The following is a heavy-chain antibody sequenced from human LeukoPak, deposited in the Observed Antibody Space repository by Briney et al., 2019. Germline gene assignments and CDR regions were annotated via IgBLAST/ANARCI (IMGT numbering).Heavy chain of an antibody. CDR2: ISSSSDTI. J-gene: IGHJ4*02. D-gene: IGHD1-14*01. V-gene: IGHV3-48*04. CDR3: AKVPLAVFPEPQGGFDY. Sequence: GSLRLSCAVSGFSFSSYSMNWVRQAPGKGLEWVSYISSSSDTIYYADSVKGRFTISRDNAKNSQYLQMNSLRAEDTAVYYCAKVPLAVFPEPQGGFDYWGQGTLVTVSS. CDR1: GFSFSSYS.